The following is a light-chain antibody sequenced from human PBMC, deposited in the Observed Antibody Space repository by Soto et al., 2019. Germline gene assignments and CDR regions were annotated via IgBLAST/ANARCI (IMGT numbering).Light chain of an antibody. Sequence: EIVLTQSPATLSSFPGDRVTLSCRASQAVRNNYLAWYQQKPGQAPRLLIYDASSRATGIPDRFSGGGSGTDFTLTISSLEPEDFAVYYCQERSNWPPSITFGQGTRLEIK. CDR3: QERSNWPPSIT. CDR2: DAS. V-gene: IGKV3D-20*02. CDR1: QAVRNNY. J-gene: IGKJ5*01.